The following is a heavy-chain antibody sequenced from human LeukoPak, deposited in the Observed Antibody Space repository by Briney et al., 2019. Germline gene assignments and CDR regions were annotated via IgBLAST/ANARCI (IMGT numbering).Heavy chain of an antibody. J-gene: IGHJ5*01. D-gene: IGHD6-19*01. CDR2: INSGGYSI. V-gene: IGHV3-74*03. CDR1: GLTFSGYW. Sequence: GGSLRLSCAASGLTFSGYWMHWVRQAPGKGLVWVSRINSGGYSITYADSVKGRFTISRDNAKNTLYLQMNSLIAEDTAVYFCTRAGYSSGFDSWGQGTLVTVSS. CDR3: TRAGYSSGFDS.